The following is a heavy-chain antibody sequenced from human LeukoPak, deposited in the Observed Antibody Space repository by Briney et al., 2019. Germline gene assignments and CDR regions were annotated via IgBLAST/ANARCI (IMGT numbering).Heavy chain of an antibody. Sequence: GGSLRLSCAASGFTFSSYAMHWVRQAPGKGLEWVAVISYDGSNKYYADSVKGRFTISRDNSKNTVYLQMNSLRAEDTAVYSCAREEQRHGDKGYYYGMDVWGQGTTVTVSS. CDR3: AREEQRHGDKGYYYGMDV. V-gene: IGHV3-30-3*01. D-gene: IGHD4-17*01. CDR2: ISYDGSNK. J-gene: IGHJ6*02. CDR1: GFTFSSYA.